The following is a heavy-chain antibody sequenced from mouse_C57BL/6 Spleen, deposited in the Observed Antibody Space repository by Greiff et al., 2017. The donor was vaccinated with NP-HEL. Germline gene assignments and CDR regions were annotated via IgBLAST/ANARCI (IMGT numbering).Heavy chain of an antibody. CDR1: GYAFTNYL. V-gene: IGHV1-54*01. Sequence: VQLQQSGAELVRPGTSVKVSCKASGYAFTNYLIEWVKQRPGQGLEWIGVINPGSGGTNYNEKFKGKATLTADKSSSTAYMQLSSLTSEDSAVYYCARPSGTWFAYWGQGTLVTVSA. D-gene: IGHD4-1*01. CDR2: INPGSGGT. J-gene: IGHJ3*01. CDR3: ARPSGTWFAY.